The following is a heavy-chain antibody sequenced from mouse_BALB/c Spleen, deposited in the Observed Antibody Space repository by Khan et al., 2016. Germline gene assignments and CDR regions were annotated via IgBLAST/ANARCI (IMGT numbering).Heavy chain of an antibody. CDR1: GYTFTNYG. Sequence: QIQLVQSGPELKKPGETVKISCKASGYTFTNYGMNWVKQAPGKGLKWMGWINTYTGEPTYADDFKGRFAFSLETSASTAYLQINNLKNEDTATYFCARRSIYYAYDGFAYWGQVTLGTVSA. J-gene: IGHJ3*01. CDR2: INTYTGEP. V-gene: IGHV9-3-1*01. D-gene: IGHD2-2*01. CDR3: ARRSIYYAYDGFAY.